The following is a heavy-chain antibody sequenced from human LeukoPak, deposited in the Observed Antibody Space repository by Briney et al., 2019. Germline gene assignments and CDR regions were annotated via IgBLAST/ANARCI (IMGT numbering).Heavy chain of an antibody. V-gene: IGHV1-18*01. CDR1: GYSFVSYG. Sequence: ASVKLSCKASGYSFVSYGINWVRQAPGQGLKWMGRISAYNGKTDVAQKLRGRVTMTTDTSTSTAYMELRGLRSDDTAVYYCMRDFRGINNWNDRLDYWGQGTLLTVSS. J-gene: IGHJ4*02. CDR3: MRDFRGINNWNDRLDY. CDR2: ISAYNGKT. D-gene: IGHD1-20*01.